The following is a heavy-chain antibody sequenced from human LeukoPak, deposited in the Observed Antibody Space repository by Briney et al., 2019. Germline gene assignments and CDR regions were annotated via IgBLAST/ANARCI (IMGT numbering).Heavy chain of an antibody. V-gene: IGHV3-53*01. CDR3: ARDFLWGWAWAFDI. CDR1: GFTFSDYY. CDR2: IYSGGST. D-gene: IGHD2/OR15-2a*01. J-gene: IGHJ3*02. Sequence: GGSLRLSCAASGFTFSDYYMSWVRQAPGKGLEWVSVIYSGGSTYYADSVKGRFTISRDNSKNTVYLQMNSLRAEDTAVYYCARDFLWGWAWAFDIWGQGTMVTVSS.